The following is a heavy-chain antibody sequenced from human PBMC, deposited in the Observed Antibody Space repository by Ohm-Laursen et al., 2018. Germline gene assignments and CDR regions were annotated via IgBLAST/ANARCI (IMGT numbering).Heavy chain of an antibody. J-gene: IGHJ5*02. CDR1: GYTFTTYY. CDR3: AIYSYGWFP. V-gene: IGHV1-46*01. D-gene: IGHD5-18*01. CDR2: INPNDGGT. Sequence: ASVKVSCKASGYTFTTYYMHWVRQAPGQGPEWMGIINPNDGGTTYSQKLQGRVTLTRDTSTGTFYMELNSLRSEDTAVYYRAIYSYGWFPWGQGTLVTVSS.